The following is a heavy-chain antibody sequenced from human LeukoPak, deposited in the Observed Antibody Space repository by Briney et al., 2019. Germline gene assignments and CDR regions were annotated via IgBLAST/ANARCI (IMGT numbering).Heavy chain of an antibody. CDR1: GIPFSDAR. V-gene: IGHV3-15*01. J-gene: IGHJ3*01. Sequence: GGSLGLSCVVSGIPFSDARMSWVRQAPGRGLEWIGSIKSKGAGGTIDYATPVKGSFTISRDDSKSTLYLHMNSLKSDDTAMYYCVYSGLPRWAFDVWGQGTLVTVSS. D-gene: IGHD5-18*01. CDR3: VYSGLPRWAFDV. CDR2: IKSKGAGGTI.